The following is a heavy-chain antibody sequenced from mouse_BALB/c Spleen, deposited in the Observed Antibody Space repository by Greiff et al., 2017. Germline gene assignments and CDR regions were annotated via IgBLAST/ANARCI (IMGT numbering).Heavy chain of an antibody. D-gene: IGHD2-5*01. J-gene: IGHJ3*01. V-gene: IGHV1S81*02. Sequence: QVQLKQSGAELVKPGASVKLSCKASGYTFTSYYMYWVKQRPGQGLEWIGEINPSNGGTNFNEKFKSKATLTVDKSSSTAYMQLSSLTSEDSAVYYCSNYGFAYWGQGTLVTVSA. CDR2: INPSNGGT. CDR1: GYTFTSYY. CDR3: SNYGFAY.